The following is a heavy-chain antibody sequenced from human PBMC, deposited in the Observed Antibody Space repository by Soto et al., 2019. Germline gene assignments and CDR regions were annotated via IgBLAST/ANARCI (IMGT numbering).Heavy chain of an antibody. CDR2: ISYDGNNK. D-gene: IGHD6-19*01. V-gene: IGHV3-30-3*01. Sequence: QVQLVESGGGVVQPGRSLRLSCAASGFTFSNSAMHWARQAPGKGLEWVAVISYDGNNKYYADSVKGRFTISRDNSMKTLYLQMNSLRPEDTAVYYCARDRVVAGIGEIEYWGQGTLVTVSS. J-gene: IGHJ4*02. CDR3: ARDRVVAGIGEIEY. CDR1: GFTFSNSA.